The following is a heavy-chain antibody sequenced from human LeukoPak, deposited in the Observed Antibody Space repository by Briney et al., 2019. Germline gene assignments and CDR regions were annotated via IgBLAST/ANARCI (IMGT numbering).Heavy chain of an antibody. CDR2: IYTTGRT. Sequence: SETLSLTCSVSGGSVNSYYWSWIRQPPGKGLEWIGYIYTTGRTNYNPSLKSRVTISVDRSKNQFSLKLSSVTAADTAVYYCAKILGSGVWYGFDIWGQGTMVTVSS. J-gene: IGHJ3*02. D-gene: IGHD7-27*01. CDR3: AKILGSGVWYGFDI. V-gene: IGHV4-4*09. CDR1: GGSVNSYY.